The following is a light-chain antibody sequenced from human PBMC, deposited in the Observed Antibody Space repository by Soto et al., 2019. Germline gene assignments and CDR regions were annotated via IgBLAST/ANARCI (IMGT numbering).Light chain of an antibody. V-gene: IGKV3-20*01. CDR2: SSS. J-gene: IGKJ3*01. CDR1: QSVSSN. Sequence: EIVMTQSPATPSVSPGERATPSRRASQSVSSNLAWYQQKPGQAPRLLIYSSSSRATGIPARFSRSGSGTDFTLTISRLEPEDFAVYYCQQYGSSITFGPGTKVDIK. CDR3: QQYGSSIT.